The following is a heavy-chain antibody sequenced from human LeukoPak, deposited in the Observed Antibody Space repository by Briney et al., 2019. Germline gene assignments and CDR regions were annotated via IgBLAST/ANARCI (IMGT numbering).Heavy chain of an antibody. J-gene: IGHJ4*02. Sequence: QSGGSLRLSCTASGFTFSDYGMHWVRQPPGKGLEWVAIIWYDGSNKTYEDSVKGRFTISRDNSKNTLYLQMNSLRAEDTAVYYCARGVDYYENSGTIDYWGQGTPVTVSS. D-gene: IGHD3-22*01. CDR2: IWYDGSNK. CDR3: ARGVDYYENSGTIDY. CDR1: GFTFSDYG. V-gene: IGHV3-33*01.